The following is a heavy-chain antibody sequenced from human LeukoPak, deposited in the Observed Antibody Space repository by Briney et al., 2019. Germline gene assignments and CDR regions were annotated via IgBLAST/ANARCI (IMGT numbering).Heavy chain of an antibody. CDR2: ISGSGGST. Sequence: GGSLRLSCAASGFTFSSYAMSWVRQAPGKGLEWVSAISGSGGSTYYADSVKGRFTISRDNAKNSLYLQMNSLRAEDTAVYYCARESWRYDFWSGNDWGQGTLVTVSS. V-gene: IGHV3-23*01. D-gene: IGHD3-3*01. J-gene: IGHJ4*02. CDR3: ARESWRYDFWSGND. CDR1: GFTFSSYA.